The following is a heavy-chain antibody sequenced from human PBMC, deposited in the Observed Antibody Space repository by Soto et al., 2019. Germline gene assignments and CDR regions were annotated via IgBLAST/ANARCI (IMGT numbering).Heavy chain of an antibody. CDR1: GGTFTSYA. V-gene: IGHV1-69*13. Sequence: SVKVSCKASGGTFTSYAISWVRQAPGQGLEWMGGIIHIFGTANYAQKFQGRGTITADESTSTAYMELNSLRSEDAAVYYCARPYYYASSGYPYVFRYYYYGKDVWGRGTTVTVSS. CDR3: ARPYYYASSGYPYVFRYYYYGKDV. CDR2: IIHIFGTA. J-gene: IGHJ6*04. D-gene: IGHD3-22*01.